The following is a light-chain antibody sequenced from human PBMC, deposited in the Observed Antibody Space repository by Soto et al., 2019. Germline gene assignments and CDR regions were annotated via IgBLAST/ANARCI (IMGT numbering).Light chain of an antibody. CDR3: MQALQTRLT. CDR2: LGS. Sequence: DIVLTQSPLSLPVTPGEPASISCRSSQSLLHSTGYSYLDWYLQKPGQSPQLLIYLGSNRASGVPDRFSVSGSGTDFTLKISRVEAEDVGIYYCMQALQTRLTFGGGTRVEIK. J-gene: IGKJ4*01. CDR1: QSLLHSTGYSY. V-gene: IGKV2-28*01.